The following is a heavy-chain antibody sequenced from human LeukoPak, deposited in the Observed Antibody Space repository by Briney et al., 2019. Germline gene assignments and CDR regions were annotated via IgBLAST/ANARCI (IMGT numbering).Heavy chain of an antibody. Sequence: GASVKVSCKTSGYTLTGYYIHWVRQAPGQGLEWMGWIDPNSGGSNSAQKFQGRVTMTRDTSISTAYMELSRLRSDDTAVYYCARAPRGFCSGGSCFDFWGQGTLVTVSS. J-gene: IGHJ4*02. CDR3: ARAPRGFCSGGSCFDF. CDR1: GYTLTGYY. V-gene: IGHV1-2*02. D-gene: IGHD2-15*01. CDR2: IDPNSGGS.